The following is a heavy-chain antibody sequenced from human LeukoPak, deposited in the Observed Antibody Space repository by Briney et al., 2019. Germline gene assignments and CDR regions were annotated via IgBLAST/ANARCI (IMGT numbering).Heavy chain of an antibody. Sequence: SGPTLVNPTQTLTLTCTFSGFSLSTSGMCVSWIRQPPGKALEWLARIDWDDDKYYSTSLKTRLTISKDTSKNQVVLTMTNMDPVDTATYYCARISPFLTAGRMFFDYSGQGTLVTVSS. D-gene: IGHD6-13*01. CDR1: GFSLSTSGMC. J-gene: IGHJ4*02. CDR3: ARISPFLTAGRMFFDY. CDR2: IDWDDDK. V-gene: IGHV2-70*11.